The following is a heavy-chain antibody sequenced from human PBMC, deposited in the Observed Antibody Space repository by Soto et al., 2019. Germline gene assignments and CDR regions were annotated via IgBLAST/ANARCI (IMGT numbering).Heavy chain of an antibody. CDR1: GYTFTSYD. D-gene: IGHD3-3*01. V-gene: IGHV1-8*01. CDR3: ARAPLTIFGVPRRPAGSDY. CDR2: MNPNSGNT. Sequence: ASVKVSCKASGYTFTSYDINWVRQATGQGLEWMGWMNPNSGNTGYAQKFQGRVTMTRNTSISTAYMELSSLRSEDTAVYYCARAPLTIFGVPRRPAGSDYWGQGTLVTISS. J-gene: IGHJ4*02.